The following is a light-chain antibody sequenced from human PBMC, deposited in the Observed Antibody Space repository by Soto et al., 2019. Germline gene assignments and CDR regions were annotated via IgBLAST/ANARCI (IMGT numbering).Light chain of an antibody. Sequence: DIQMTQSPSTLSASVGDRVTITCRASQSISYWLAWYQQKPGKAPNLLIYKASSIETGVPTRFSGSGSGTDFTLTISSLQPDDFASYYCQQYNKYWTFGQGTKVEIK. V-gene: IGKV1-5*03. J-gene: IGKJ1*01. CDR3: QQYNKYWT. CDR1: QSISYW. CDR2: KAS.